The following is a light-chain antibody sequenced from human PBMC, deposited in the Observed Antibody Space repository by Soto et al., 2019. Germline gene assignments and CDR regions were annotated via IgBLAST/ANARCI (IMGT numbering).Light chain of an antibody. V-gene: IGLV2-14*01. J-gene: IGLJ2*01. CDR2: GAS. CDR1: NSDVDGYSS. CDR3: SSYGTTSTT. Sequence: QSALTQPASVSGSPGQSVTISCTGINSDVDGYSSVSWLQQYPGKAPKLLIYGASNRPSGVSNRFSGSKSGNTASLTISGLQADDEAKYYCSSYGTTSTTFGGGTQLTVL.